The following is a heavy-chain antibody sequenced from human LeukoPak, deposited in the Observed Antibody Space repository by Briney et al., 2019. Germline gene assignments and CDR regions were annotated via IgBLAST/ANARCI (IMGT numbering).Heavy chain of an antibody. V-gene: IGHV4-59*01. CDR1: GGSISGYS. CDR3: ARCGRNNRGYYYMED. Sequence: SETLFLTCTVSGGSISGYSWSWIRQPPGKGLEWIGYTHYSGSSNYNPSLKSRVTISVDTSKNQFSLKVSSVTAADTAVYYCARCGRNNRGYYYMEDWGKGTTVTVSS. J-gene: IGHJ6*03. CDR2: THYSGSS. D-gene: IGHD2/OR15-2a*01.